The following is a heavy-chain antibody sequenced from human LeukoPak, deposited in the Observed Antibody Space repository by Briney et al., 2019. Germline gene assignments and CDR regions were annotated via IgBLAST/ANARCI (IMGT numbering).Heavy chain of an antibody. CDR1: GFAVSSNY. Sequence: RGSLRLSCAPSGFAVSSNYMTWVRQAPGKGLYWVSVIYIGGSTYYADSVKGRFTISRDNSKNTLYLQMNSLRAEDTAVYYCARLTMVLAFDIWGQGTMVTVSS. V-gene: IGHV3-53*01. D-gene: IGHD4/OR15-4a*01. CDR2: IYIGGST. J-gene: IGHJ3*02. CDR3: ARLTMVLAFDI.